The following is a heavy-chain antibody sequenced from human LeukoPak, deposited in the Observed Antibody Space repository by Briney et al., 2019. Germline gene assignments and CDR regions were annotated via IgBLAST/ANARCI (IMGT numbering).Heavy chain of an antibody. CDR2: INPNSGGT. CDR1: GYTFTGYY. D-gene: IGHD2-2*01. CDR3: ARVDIVVVPAAMHYYGMDV. J-gene: IGHJ6*02. V-gene: IGHV1-2*02. Sequence: ASVKVSCKASGYTFTGYYMHWVRQAPGQGLEWMGWINPNSGGTNYAQKFQGRVTMTRDTSISTAYMELSSLRSEDTAVYYCARVDIVVVPAAMHYYGMDVWGQGTTVTVSS.